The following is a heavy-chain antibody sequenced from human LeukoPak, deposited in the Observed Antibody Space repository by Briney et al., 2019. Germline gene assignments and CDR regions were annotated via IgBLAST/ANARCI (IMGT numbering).Heavy chain of an antibody. CDR3: AREWNFGATID. CDR2: ISSDSSSI. V-gene: IGHV3-48*01. CDR1: GFTFSTYS. Sequence: GGSLRLSCAASGFTFSTYSMNWVRQTPGKGLEWVSYISSDSSSIYHADSVKGRFTISRDNAKTSLYLQMNTLRAEDTAVYYCAREWNFGATIDWGQGTLVTVSS. D-gene: IGHD5-12*01. J-gene: IGHJ4*02.